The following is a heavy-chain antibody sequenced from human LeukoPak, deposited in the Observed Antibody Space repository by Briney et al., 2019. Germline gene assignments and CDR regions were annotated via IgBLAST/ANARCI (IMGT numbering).Heavy chain of an antibody. CDR2: VSYIGST. D-gene: IGHD6-19*01. J-gene: IGHJ4*02. CDR3: ASSYTSDWSYYFHY. Sequence: SETLSLTCTDSGDSIRNYYWNWIRQPPGQGLEWIGYVSYIGSTNYNPSLDSRVTISLDTSKNQFSLKLRSVTAADTAVYYCASSYTSDWSYYFHYWGQGALVTVSS. V-gene: IGHV4-59*08. CDR1: GDSIRNYY.